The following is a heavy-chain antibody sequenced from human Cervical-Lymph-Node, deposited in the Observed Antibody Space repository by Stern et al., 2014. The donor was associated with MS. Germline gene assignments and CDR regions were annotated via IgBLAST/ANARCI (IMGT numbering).Heavy chain of an antibody. D-gene: IGHD6-13*01. Sequence: QLQLQESGPGLVKPSQTLSLTCTVSGGSISSGGYYWSWIRQHPGKGLEWIGSIYYSGNTYYNPSLKSLLTISVDTSKNQFSLKLGSVTAADTAVYYCARGSSWYGLDVWGPGTTVTVSS. CDR2: IYYSGNT. J-gene: IGHJ6*02. V-gene: IGHV4-31*01. CDR3: ARGSSWYGLDV. CDR1: GGSISSGGYY.